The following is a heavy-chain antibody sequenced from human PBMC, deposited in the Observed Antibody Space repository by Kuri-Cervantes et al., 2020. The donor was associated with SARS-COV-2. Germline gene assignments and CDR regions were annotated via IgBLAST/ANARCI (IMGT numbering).Heavy chain of an antibody. D-gene: IGHD3-16*01. J-gene: IGHJ4*02. V-gene: IGHV3-48*01. Sequence: GGSLRLSCAASGFTFSSFSMNWVRQAPGKGLEWVSYIRGGGSTIFYADSVRGRFTISGDNAKSSMYLQMNSLRAEDTAVYYCARDLAYAFDYWGQGVLVTVSS. CDR3: ARDLAYAFDY. CDR2: IRGGGSTI. CDR1: GFTFSSFS.